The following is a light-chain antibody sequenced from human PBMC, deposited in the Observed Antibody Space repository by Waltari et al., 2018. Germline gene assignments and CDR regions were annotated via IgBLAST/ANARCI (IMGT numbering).Light chain of an antibody. J-gene: IGKJ2*01. CDR3: QQYNNWPYT. V-gene: IGKV3-15*01. CDR1: QSMTTN. CDR2: GAS. Sequence: EIVMTQSPATLSVSPGERATLSCRASQSMTTNLAWYQQKPDQAPRLLIYGASTRATGIPARISGSWSGTEFTLTISSLQSEDFAVYYCQQYNNWPYTFGQGTKLEIK.